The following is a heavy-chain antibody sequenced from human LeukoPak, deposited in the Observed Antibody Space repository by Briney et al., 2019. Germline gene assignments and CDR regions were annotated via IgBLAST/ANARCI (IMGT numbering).Heavy chain of an antibody. CDR3: ARTTGLHYYDSSLFDY. CDR2: IYYSGST. J-gene: IGHJ4*02. Sequence: SETLSLTCTVSGGSISSGGYYWSWIRQHPGKGLEWIGYIYYSGSTYYNPSLKSRVTISVDTSKNQSSLKLSSVTAADTAVYYCARTTGLHYYDSSLFDYWGQGTLVTVSS. D-gene: IGHD3-22*01. V-gene: IGHV4-31*03. CDR1: GGSISSGGYY.